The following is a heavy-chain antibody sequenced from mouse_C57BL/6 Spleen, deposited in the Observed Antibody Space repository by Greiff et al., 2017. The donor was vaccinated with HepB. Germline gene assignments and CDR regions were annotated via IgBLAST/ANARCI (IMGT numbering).Heavy chain of an antibody. D-gene: IGHD2-4*01. J-gene: IGHJ4*01. V-gene: IGHV14-3*01. CDR1: GFNIKNTY. CDR2: IDPANGNT. Sequence: VQLQQSVAELVRPGASVKLSCTASGFNIKNTYMPWVKQRPEQGLEWIGRIDPANGNTKYAPKFQGKATITADTSSNTAYLQLSSLTSEDTAIYYCARSYYDYGYYAMDYWGQGTSVTVSS. CDR3: ARSYYDYGYYAMDY.